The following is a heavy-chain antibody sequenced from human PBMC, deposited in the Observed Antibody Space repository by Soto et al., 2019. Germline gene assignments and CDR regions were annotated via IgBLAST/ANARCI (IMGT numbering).Heavy chain of an antibody. V-gene: IGHV3-15*01. J-gene: IGHJ5*02. Sequence: GGSLRLSCAASGFTFSNAWMSWVRQAPGKGLEWVGRIKSKTDGGTTDYAAPVKGRFTISRDDSKNTLYLQMNSLKTEDTAVYYCTTDKEEAGSPIPWGQGTLVTVSS. CDR3: TTDKEEAGSPIP. CDR2: IKSKTDGGTT. D-gene: IGHD6-19*01. CDR1: GFTFSNAW.